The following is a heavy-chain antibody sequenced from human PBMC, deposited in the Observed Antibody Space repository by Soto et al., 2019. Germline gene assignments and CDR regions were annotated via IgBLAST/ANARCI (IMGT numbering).Heavy chain of an antibody. CDR2: ISGSGDST. V-gene: IGHV3-23*01. CDR1: GFTFSTYA. J-gene: IGHJ4*02. Sequence: EVQLLESGGGLVQPGGSLRLSCAASGFTFSTYAMIWVRQAPGKGLEWVSAISGSGDSTYYADSVKGRFTISRDNSKNTLYVQMSSLRAEDTAIYYCAKDSFINLRGYDSYWGQGTLVTVSS. D-gene: IGHD5-12*01. CDR3: AKDSFINLRGYDSY.